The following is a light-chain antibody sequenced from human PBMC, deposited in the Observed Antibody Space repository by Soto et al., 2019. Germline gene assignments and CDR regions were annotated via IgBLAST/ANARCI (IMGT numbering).Light chain of an antibody. CDR2: GNS. J-gene: IGLJ2*01. CDR1: SSNIGAGYD. Sequence: QLVLTQPPSVSGAPGQRVTISCTGSSSNIGAGYDVHWYQQLPGTAPKLLIYGNSNRPSGVPDRFSGSKSGTSASLAITGLQAEYEADYYCPSYDSSLSGSVFGGGTKVTVL. V-gene: IGLV1-40*01. CDR3: PSYDSSLSGSV.